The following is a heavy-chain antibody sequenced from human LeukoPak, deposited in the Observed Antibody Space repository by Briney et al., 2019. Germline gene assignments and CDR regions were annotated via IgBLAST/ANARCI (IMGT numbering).Heavy chain of an antibody. Sequence: SETLSLTCHVSGGSISNYYWSWIRQPPGKGLEWIGYIYNSVRTNYNPSLRSRVTISADTSKNQFYLKLTSVTAADTAVYYCARGYFYWGQGTLVTVSS. D-gene: IGHD1-1*01. J-gene: IGHJ4*02. CDR3: ARGYFY. V-gene: IGHV4-59*01. CDR2: IYNSVRT. CDR1: GGSISNYY.